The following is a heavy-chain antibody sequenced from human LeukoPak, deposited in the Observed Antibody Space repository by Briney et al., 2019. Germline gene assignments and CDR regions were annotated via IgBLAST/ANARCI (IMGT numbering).Heavy chain of an antibody. CDR2: TYYSGST. D-gene: IGHD4-17*01. V-gene: IGHV4-30-2*01. J-gene: IGHJ4*02. CDR1: GGSISSGGYY. Sequence: SETLSLTCTVSGGSISSGGYYWSWIRQPPGKGLEWIAYTYYSGSTYYNPSLKSRVTISVDRSKNQFSLKLSSVTAADTAVYYCARSTVTTSDYFDYWGQGTLVTVSS. CDR3: ARSTVTTSDYFDY.